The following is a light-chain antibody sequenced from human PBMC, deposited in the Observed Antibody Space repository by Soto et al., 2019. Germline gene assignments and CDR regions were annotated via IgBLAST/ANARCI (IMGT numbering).Light chain of an antibody. CDR2: EDN. V-gene: IGLV2-23*02. CDR1: SSDVGSYNL. J-gene: IGLJ2*01. CDR3: CSYAGSSTFVI. Sequence: QSALTQPASVSGSPGQSITISCTGTSSDVGSYNLVSWYQQHPGKAPKLMILEDNKRPSGVSNPFSGSESGNTASLSISGLQAEDEADYDCCSYAGSSTFVIFGGGTKLTVL.